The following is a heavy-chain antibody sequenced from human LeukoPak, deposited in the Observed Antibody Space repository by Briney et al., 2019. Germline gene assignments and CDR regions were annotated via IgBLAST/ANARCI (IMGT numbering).Heavy chain of an antibody. CDR2: IYTSGST. CDR3: ARVTVAGWGFDY. CDR1: GGSISSYY. D-gene: IGHD1-26*01. V-gene: IGHV4-4*08. Sequence: ETLSLTCTVSGGSISSYYWSWIRQPPGKGLEWIGRIYTSGSTNYNPSLKSRVTISVDTSKNQFSLKLSSVTAADTAVYYCARVTVAGWGFDYWGQGTLVTVSS. J-gene: IGHJ4*02.